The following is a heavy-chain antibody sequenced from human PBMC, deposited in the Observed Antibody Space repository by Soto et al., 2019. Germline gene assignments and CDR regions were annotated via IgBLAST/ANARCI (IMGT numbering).Heavy chain of an antibody. CDR1: GGSISSYY. Sequence: SETLSLTCTVSGGSISSYYWSWIRQPPGKGLEWIGYIYYSGSTNYNPSLKSRVTISVDTSKNQFSLRLSSVTAADTAVYYCARDLPYGGKAGMDVWGQGTTVTVSS. CDR2: IYYSGST. V-gene: IGHV4-59*01. J-gene: IGHJ6*02. D-gene: IGHD4-17*01. CDR3: ARDLPYGGKAGMDV.